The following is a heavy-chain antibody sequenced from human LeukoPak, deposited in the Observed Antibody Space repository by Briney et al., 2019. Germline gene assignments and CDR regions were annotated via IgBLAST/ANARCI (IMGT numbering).Heavy chain of an antibody. D-gene: IGHD3-10*01. J-gene: IGHJ5*02. CDR3: ARDGGHYYGSGRAVTGWFDP. V-gene: IGHV4-4*07. CDR1: GGSISSYY. CDR2: IYTSGST. Sequence: SETLSLTCTVSGGSISSYYWSWIRQPAGKGLEWIGRIYTSGSTNYNPSLKSRVTMSVDTSKNQFSLKLSSVTAADTVVYYCARDGGHYYGSGRAVTGWFDPWGQGTLVTVSS.